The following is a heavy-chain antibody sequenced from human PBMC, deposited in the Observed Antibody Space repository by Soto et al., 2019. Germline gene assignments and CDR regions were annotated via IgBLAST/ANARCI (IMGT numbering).Heavy chain of an antibody. V-gene: IGHV3-11*01. CDR2: ISSSGDTI. CDR3: ARSRGVTWNHVPY. Sequence: GGSLRLSCEASGFTFSDHYMSWVRQAPGKGLDWVSYISSSGDTIYYADSVKGRFTISRDNAKNSLYLQMNSLRVEDTAVYYCARSRGVTWNHVPYLGQGTLVTVS. CDR1: GFTFSDHY. J-gene: IGHJ4*02. D-gene: IGHD1-1*01.